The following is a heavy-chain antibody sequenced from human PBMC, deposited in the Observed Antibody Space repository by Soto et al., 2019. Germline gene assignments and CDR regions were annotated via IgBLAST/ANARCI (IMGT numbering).Heavy chain of an antibody. CDR3: ASAMITFGGVIADPYYFDY. D-gene: IGHD3-16*02. J-gene: IGHJ4*02. Sequence: GESLKISCKGSGYSFTSYWIGWVRQMPGKGLEWMGIIYPGDSDTRYSPSFQGQVTISADKSISTAYLQWSSLKASDTAMYYCASAMITFGGVIADPYYFDYWGQGTLVTVSS. CDR1: GYSFTSYW. V-gene: IGHV5-51*01. CDR2: IYPGDSDT.